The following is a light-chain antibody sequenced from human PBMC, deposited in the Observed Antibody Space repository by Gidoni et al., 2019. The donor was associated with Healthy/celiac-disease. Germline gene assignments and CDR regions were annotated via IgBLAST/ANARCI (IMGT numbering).Light chain of an antibody. CDR1: QSVSSN. V-gene: IGKV3D-15*01. CDR2: GAS. J-gene: IGKJ5*01. Sequence: EIVMTQSPATLSVSPGERATLSGRASQSVSSNLAWYQQKPGQAPRLLIYGASTRATGIPDRFSGSGAGTEFTLTISSLQSEDFAVYYCQQYNNWPPITFGQGTRLEIK. CDR3: QQYNNWPPIT.